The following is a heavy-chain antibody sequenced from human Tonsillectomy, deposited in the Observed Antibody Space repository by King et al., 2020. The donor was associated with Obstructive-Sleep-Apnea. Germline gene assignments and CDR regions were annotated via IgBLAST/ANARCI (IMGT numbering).Heavy chain of an antibody. CDR3: ARVTWRPNYYGLDV. CDR2: IYHSGNT. D-gene: IGHD5-24*01. J-gene: IGHJ6*02. V-gene: IGHV4-4*02. Sequence: VQLQESGPGLVKPAGTLSLTCAVSGVAISSTKWWNWVRQPPGKGLEWIGEIYHSGNTNYNPSLKSRVTISGDKSKHQFSLNLNSVTAADKAVYYCARVTWRPNYYGLDVWGQGTTVTVSS. CDR1: GVAISSTKW.